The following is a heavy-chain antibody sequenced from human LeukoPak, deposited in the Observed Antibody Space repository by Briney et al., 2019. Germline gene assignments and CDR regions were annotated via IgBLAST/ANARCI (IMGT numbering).Heavy chain of an antibody. CDR1: GFTLSSNY. D-gene: IGHD6-19*01. CDR3: AREPGQWLVRGGYFDY. Sequence: PGGSLRLSCAASGFTLSSNYMSWVRQAPGKGLEWVSVIYSGGSTYYADSVKGRFTISRDNSKNTLYLQMNSLRAEGTAVYYCAREPGQWLVRGGYFDYWGQGTLVTVSS. CDR2: IYSGGST. V-gene: IGHV3-53*01. J-gene: IGHJ4*02.